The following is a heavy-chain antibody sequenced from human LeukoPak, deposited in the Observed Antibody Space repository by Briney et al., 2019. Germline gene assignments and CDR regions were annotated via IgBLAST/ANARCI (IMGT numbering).Heavy chain of an antibody. D-gene: IGHD3-3*01. V-gene: IGHV4-59*01. Sequence: PSETLSLTCTVSGGAISSYYWSWIRQPPGKGLEWLGYIYYRGSTNDNPSLKSRVTISVDTSKNQFSLKLSSVTAADTSVYHCPRGIKVFGMGPGSNWFDPWGQGTLVTVSS. J-gene: IGHJ5*02. CDR3: PRGIKVFGMGPGSNWFDP. CDR2: IYYRGST. CDR1: GGAISSYY.